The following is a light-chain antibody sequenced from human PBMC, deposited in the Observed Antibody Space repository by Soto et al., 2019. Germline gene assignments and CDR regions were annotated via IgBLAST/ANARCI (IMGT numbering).Light chain of an antibody. J-gene: IGLJ1*01. CDR1: KNDIGVYDF. Sequence: QSALTQPPSASGSPGQSVTISCXGTKNDIGVYDFVSWYQHHPGKAPRLIIYEVVQRPSGVPDRFSGSKSGNTASLTVSGLQAADEADYFCKSYAGSNTYVFGSGTKVTVL. CDR3: KSYAGSNTYV. CDR2: EVV. V-gene: IGLV2-8*01.